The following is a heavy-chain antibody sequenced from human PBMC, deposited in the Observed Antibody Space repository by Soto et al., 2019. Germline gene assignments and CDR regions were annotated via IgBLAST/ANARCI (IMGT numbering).Heavy chain of an antibody. V-gene: IGHV3-30*18. Sequence: QVQLVESGGGVVQPGRSLRLSCAASGFTFSSYGMHWVRQAPGKGLEWVAVISYDGSNKYYADSVKGRFTISRDNSKNQLYLQMNSLRAEDTAVYSWAKGSYDSSDYNYYGMDVWGQGTMVTVSS. D-gene: IGHD3-22*01. CDR1: GFTFSSYG. J-gene: IGHJ6*02. CDR2: ISYDGSNK. CDR3: AKGSYDSSDYNYYGMDV.